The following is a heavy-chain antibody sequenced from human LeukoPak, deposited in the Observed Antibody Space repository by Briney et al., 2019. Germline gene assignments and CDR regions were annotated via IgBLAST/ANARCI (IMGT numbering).Heavy chain of an antibody. CDR1: GGSISSSSYY. D-gene: IGHD6-6*01. V-gene: IGHV4-39*07. CDR3: ARSIAARPERLGY. J-gene: IGHJ4*02. CDR2: IYYSGST. Sequence: SETPSLTCTVSGGSISSSSYYWGWIRQPPGKGLEWIGSIYYSGSTYYNPSLKSRVTISVDTSKNQFSLKLSSVTAADTAVYYCARSIAARPERLGYWGQGTLVTVSS.